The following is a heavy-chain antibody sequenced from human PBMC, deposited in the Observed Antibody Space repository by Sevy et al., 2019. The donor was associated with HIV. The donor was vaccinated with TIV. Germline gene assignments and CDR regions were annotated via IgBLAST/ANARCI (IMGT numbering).Heavy chain of an antibody. CDR3: ASERSGAYERYFYGMDV. J-gene: IGHJ6*02. CDR2: IYSGGST. D-gene: IGHD6-19*01. CDR1: GFNVNSNY. Sequence: GGSLRLSCAASGFNVNSNYMSWVRQAPGKGLEWVSVIYSGGSTYYADSVKGRFIISRDNSKNTVYLQMNSLRAEDTAVYYCASERSGAYERYFYGMDVWGQGTTVTVSS. V-gene: IGHV3-53*01.